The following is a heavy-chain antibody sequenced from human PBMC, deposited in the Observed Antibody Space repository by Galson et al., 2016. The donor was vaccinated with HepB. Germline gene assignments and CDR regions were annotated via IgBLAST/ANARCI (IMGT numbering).Heavy chain of an antibody. V-gene: IGHV3-30*18. CDR3: AKDQGTRLRGLRFTLDY. J-gene: IGHJ4*02. CDR1: RFTFSTYG. Sequence: SLRLSCAASRFTFSTYGMHWVRQAPGKGLEWVAVISYDGNDKYYGESVKGRFTISRDNSKNTLFLQMNSLRAEDTAVYYCAKDQGTRLRGLRFTLDYWGQGTLVTVSS. CDR2: ISYDGNDK. D-gene: IGHD5-12*01.